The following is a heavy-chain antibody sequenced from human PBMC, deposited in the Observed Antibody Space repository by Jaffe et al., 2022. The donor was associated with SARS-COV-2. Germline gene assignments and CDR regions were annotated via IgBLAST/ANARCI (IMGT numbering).Heavy chain of an antibody. CDR2: IRTKANKYAT. V-gene: IGHV3-73*02. D-gene: IGHD6-13*01. J-gene: IGHJ2*01. CDR3: ARHDSSSSNSWSDYWFFDL. Sequence: EVQLVESGGGLVQPGGSLKLSCAASGFTFSGSAMHWVRQVSGKGLEWVGRIRTKANKYATVYAASVKGRFTISRDDSENTAYLQMNSLKTEDTAVYYCARHDSSSSNSWSDYWFFDLWGRGTLVTVSS. CDR1: GFTFSGSA.